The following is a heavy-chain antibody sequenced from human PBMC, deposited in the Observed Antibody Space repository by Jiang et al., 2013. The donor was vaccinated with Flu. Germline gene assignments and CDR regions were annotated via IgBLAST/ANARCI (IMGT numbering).Heavy chain of an antibody. CDR1: GDSVTTSSHF. J-gene: IGHJ2*01. Sequence: GPGLVKPSETLSLTCSVSGDSVTTSSHFWGWVRQPPGKGLEWIGRISYNGNTYYNPSLKSRVTMSLDSSKNQISLNLNSVTATDTAVYYCARHFGRLYLRDGNSYMSYYFDLWGRGTLVAVS. D-gene: IGHD5-24*01. CDR2: ISYNGNT. CDR3: ARHFGRLYLRDGNSYMSYYFDL. V-gene: IGHV4-39*01.